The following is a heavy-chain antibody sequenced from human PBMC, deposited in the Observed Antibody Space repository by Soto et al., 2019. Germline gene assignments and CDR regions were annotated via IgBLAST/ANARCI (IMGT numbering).Heavy chain of an antibody. CDR2: IKSKADGGAR. CDR1: GFMFSSAW. CDR3: VEGWNDF. V-gene: IGHV3-15*01. Sequence: EVQLVESGGDLVKPGGSLRLSCVTSGFMFSSAWMSWVRQAPGKGLEWVGRIKSKADGGARDYAAPVKGRFSISRDDSKNTLYLLMNSLRAEDTAVYYCVEGWNDFWGQGTLVTVSS. D-gene: IGHD1-1*01. J-gene: IGHJ4*02.